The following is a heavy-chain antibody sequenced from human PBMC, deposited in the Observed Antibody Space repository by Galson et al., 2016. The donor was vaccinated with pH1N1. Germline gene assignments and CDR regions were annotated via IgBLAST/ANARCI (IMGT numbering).Heavy chain of an antibody. V-gene: IGHV6-1*01. Sequence: CAISGDSASSNSATRNWIRQSPSRGLEWLGRTYYRSKWFYNYAVSVQGRITINPDTSKNQFSLQLNSVTPEDTAVYYGARHSPGRAVGVFDCWGQGTLVTVSS. CDR3: ARHSPGRAVGVFDC. J-gene: IGHJ4*02. CDR2: TYYRSKWFY. D-gene: IGHD6-19*01. CDR1: GDSASSNSAT.